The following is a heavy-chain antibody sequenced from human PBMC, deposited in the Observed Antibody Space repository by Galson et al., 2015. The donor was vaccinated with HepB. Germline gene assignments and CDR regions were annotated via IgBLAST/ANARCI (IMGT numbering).Heavy chain of an antibody. CDR2: ISASAGRT. D-gene: IGHD3-22*01. Sequence: SLRLSCAASGFTFSSYAMSWVRQAPGKGLEWVSVISASAGRTYYADSVKGRFTISRDNSKNTLYLQMNSLRAEDTAVYYCAKDWGDSSGPIMYFFDYWGQGTLVTVSS. CDR1: GFTFSSYA. J-gene: IGHJ4*02. V-gene: IGHV3-23*01. CDR3: AKDWGDSSGPIMYFFDY.